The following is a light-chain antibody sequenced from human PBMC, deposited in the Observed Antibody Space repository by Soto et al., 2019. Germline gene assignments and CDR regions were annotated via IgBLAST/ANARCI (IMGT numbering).Light chain of an antibody. Sequence: QSVLTQPPSVSGAPGQRVTISCTGSSSNIGAGYDVHWYQQLPRAAPKLLIYGSSNRPSGVPDRFSGSKSGTSASLAITGLQAEDEADYYFQSYDTSLSGSVFGGGTKVTVL. CDR2: GSS. CDR1: SSNIGAGYD. CDR3: QSYDTSLSGSV. V-gene: IGLV1-40*01. J-gene: IGLJ3*02.